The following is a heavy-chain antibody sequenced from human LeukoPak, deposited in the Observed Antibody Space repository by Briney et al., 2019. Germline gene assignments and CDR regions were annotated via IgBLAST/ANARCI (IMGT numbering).Heavy chain of an antibody. V-gene: IGHV3-23*01. CDR1: GFTFSSYA. Sequence: GGSLRLSCAASGFTFSSYAMIWVRQAPGKGLEWVSSTRGSGGSSYYADSVKGRFTISRDNSKNTLYLQMNSLRAEDTAVYYCAKARYSYGIAFIDNRGQRTLVTVSS. CDR3: AKARYSYGIAFIDN. CDR2: TRGSGGSS. J-gene: IGHJ4*02. D-gene: IGHD5-18*01.